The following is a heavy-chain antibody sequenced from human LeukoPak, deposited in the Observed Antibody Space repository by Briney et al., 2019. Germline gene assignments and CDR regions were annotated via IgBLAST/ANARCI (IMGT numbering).Heavy chain of an antibody. CDR3: ARGPTYYYDSSGYFKVLYYYYYYMDV. CDR1: GGSISSGSYY. V-gene: IGHV4-39*07. D-gene: IGHD3-22*01. Sequence: SETLSLTCTVSGGSISSGSYYWSWIRQPPGKGLEWIGEINHSGSTNYNPSLKSRVTISVDTSKNQFSLKLSSVTAADTAVYYCARGPTYYYDSSGYFKVLYYYYYYMDVWGKGTTVTISS. CDR2: INHSGST. J-gene: IGHJ6*03.